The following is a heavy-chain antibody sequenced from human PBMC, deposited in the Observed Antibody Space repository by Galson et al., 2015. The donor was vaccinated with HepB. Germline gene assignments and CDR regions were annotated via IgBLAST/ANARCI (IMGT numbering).Heavy chain of an antibody. CDR1: GDSVSSDSAT. Sequence: CAIFGDSVSSDSATWNWIRQSPSRGLEWLGRTYYRSKWQNDYALSVKSRISINADTYKNQISLQLNSVSPEDTAVYYCARVPLLFVDAVGYDAFDIWGHGTLVTVSS. V-gene: IGHV6-1*01. CDR3: ARVPLLFVDAVGYDAFDI. CDR2: TYYRSKWQN. J-gene: IGHJ3*02. D-gene: IGHD3-22*01.